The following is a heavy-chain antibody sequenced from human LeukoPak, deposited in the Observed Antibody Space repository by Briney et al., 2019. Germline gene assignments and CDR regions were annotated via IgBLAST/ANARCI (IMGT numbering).Heavy chain of an antibody. D-gene: IGHD4-17*01. CDR1: GFTFTTYA. V-gene: IGHV3-23*01. J-gene: IGHJ3*02. CDR3: VLYGDYESPDGFDI. CDR2: ISGSGDST. Sequence: GGSLRLSCAASGFTFTTYAMSWVRQAPGKGLEWISVISGSGDSTDYADSVKGRFSISRDNSNNTLYLQMNSLRAEDTAVYYCVLYGDYESPDGFDIWGQGTMVTVSS.